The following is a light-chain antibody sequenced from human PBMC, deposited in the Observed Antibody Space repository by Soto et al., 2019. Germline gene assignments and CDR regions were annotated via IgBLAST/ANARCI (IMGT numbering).Light chain of an antibody. CDR1: QGISSF. CDR3: QQLNSYPLT. J-gene: IGKJ4*01. CDR2: AAS. V-gene: IGKV1-9*01. Sequence: DIQLTQSPSFLSASVGDRITITCRASQGISSFLAWYQQKPGKTPKLRIHAASTLQSGVPSRFSGSGSGTEFTLTVSSLQPEDFATYVCQQLNSYPLTFGGGTKVEI.